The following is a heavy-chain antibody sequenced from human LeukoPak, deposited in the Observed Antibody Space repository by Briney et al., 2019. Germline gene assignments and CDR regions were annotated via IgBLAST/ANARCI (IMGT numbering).Heavy chain of an antibody. CDR2: ISGSGDNT. CDR3: ARDQRKYCSKTSCYVYDI. Sequence: GGSLRLSCEISGFTFSRFAMNWVRQAPGKGLEWVSTISGSGDNTYYADSVKGRFTISRDNSKNTLYLQVSSLRAEDTAIYYCARDQRKYCSKTSCYVYDIWGQGTVVTVSA. CDR1: GFTFSRFA. D-gene: IGHD2-2*01. J-gene: IGHJ3*02. V-gene: IGHV3-23*01.